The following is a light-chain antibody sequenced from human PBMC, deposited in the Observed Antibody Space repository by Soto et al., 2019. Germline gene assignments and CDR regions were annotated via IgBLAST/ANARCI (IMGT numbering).Light chain of an antibody. CDR1: QTVRNNY. Sequence: EFVLTQSPGTLSLSPGASSTLSCRASQTVRNNYLAWYQQKPGQAPRLLIYDASSRATGIPDRFSGGGSGAEFTLTINSLQSEDFAVYYCQQRSNWLWTFGQGNKVDIK. CDR2: DAS. CDR3: QQRSNWLWT. J-gene: IGKJ1*01. V-gene: IGKV3D-20*02.